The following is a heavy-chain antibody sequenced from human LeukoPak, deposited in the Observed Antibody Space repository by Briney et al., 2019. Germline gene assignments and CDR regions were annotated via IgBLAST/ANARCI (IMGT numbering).Heavy chain of an antibody. CDR2: INPNSGGT. D-gene: IGHD6-19*01. V-gene: IGHV1-2*02. Sequence: GASVKVSCKVSGYTFTGYYMHWVRQAPRQGLEWMGWINPNSGGTNYAQKFQGRVTMTRDTSISTAYMELSRLRSDDTAVYYCARGRAVAGKNDAFDIWGQGTMVTVSS. J-gene: IGHJ3*02. CDR1: GYTFTGYY. CDR3: ARGRAVAGKNDAFDI.